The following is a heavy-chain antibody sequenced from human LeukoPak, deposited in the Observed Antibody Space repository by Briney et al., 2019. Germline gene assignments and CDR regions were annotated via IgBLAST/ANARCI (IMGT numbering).Heavy chain of an antibody. V-gene: IGHV3-30*04. Sequence: GGSLRLSCAASGFTFSSYAMHWVRQAPGKGLEWVAVISYDGSNKYYADSVKGRFTISRDNSKNTLYLQMNSLRAEDTAVYCCAKDYSSTWYAFLDYWGQGTLVTVSS. D-gene: IGHD6-13*01. CDR1: GFTFSSYA. CDR2: ISYDGSNK. J-gene: IGHJ4*02. CDR3: AKDYSSTWYAFLDY.